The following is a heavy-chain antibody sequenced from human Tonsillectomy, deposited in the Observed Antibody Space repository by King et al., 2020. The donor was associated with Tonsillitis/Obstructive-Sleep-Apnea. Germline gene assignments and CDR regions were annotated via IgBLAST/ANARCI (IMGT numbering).Heavy chain of an antibody. Sequence: VQLVESGGGLFQPGGSLRLSCAASGFTFSSYWMSWVRQAPGKGLDWVANIKQDGSEKYYVDSVKGRFTISRDNAKNSLYLQMNSLRAEDTAVYYCARGKDILTGYYPYYYYYMDVWDKGTTVTISS. CDR1: GFTFSSYW. J-gene: IGHJ6*03. V-gene: IGHV3-7*01. CDR3: ARGKDILTGYYPYYYYYMDV. D-gene: IGHD3-9*01. CDR2: IKQDGSEK.